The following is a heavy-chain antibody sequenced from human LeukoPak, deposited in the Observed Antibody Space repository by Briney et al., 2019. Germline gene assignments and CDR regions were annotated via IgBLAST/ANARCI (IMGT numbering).Heavy chain of an antibody. V-gene: IGHV4-59*01. D-gene: IGHD3-10*01. CDR2: IYYSGST. CDR1: GGSISTYF. Sequence: SGTLSLTCTVSGGSISTYFWSWIRQPPGKGLEWIGYIYYSGSTNYNPSLKSRVTISVDTSKNQFSLKLTSVSAADTAVYYCARGNYYDSGTYYPDAFDIWGQGTMVTVSS. CDR3: ARGNYYDSGTYYPDAFDI. J-gene: IGHJ3*02.